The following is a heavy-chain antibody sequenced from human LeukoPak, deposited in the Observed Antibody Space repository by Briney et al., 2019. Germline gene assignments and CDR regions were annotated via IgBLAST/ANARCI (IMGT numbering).Heavy chain of an antibody. J-gene: IGHJ4*02. V-gene: IGHV3-23*01. CDR1: GFTFSSYA. CDR3: GIMHPYYDGRGYLVQ. CDR2: ISISGGSA. Sequence: GGSLRLSCAASGFTFSSYAMSWVPRAPGKGLEWVSGISISGGSASYADSERRRFTISRDNPRNTLFMEMNSLRAEDTGLYYCGIMHPYYDGRGYLVQWGQGTLVTVSS. D-gene: IGHD3-22*01.